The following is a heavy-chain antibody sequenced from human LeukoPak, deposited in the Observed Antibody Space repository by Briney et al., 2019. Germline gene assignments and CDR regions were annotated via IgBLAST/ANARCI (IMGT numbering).Heavy chain of an antibody. D-gene: IGHD6-19*01. CDR1: GYDFTSVG. CDR2: ISPYNGNT. Sequence: GASVKVSCKASGYDFTSVGITWVRRAPGRGLEWMGWISPYNGNTRYAQKFQGRVAMTTDTSTTTAYMELRGLRFNDTAVYYCARAGSGSGWYLDYWGQGTLVTVSS. V-gene: IGHV1-18*01. J-gene: IGHJ4*02. CDR3: ARAGSGSGWYLDY.